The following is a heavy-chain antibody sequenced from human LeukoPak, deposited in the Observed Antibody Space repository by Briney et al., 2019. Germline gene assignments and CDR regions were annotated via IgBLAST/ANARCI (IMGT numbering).Heavy chain of an antibody. CDR2: MSYNSGSI. V-gene: IGHV3-9*01. CDR1: GFSFDDYA. Sequence: GRSLRLSCAASGFSFDDYAMHWVRQVPGKGLEWVSGMSYNSGSIGYADSVKGRFTISRDNAKNSLYLQMNSLRAEDTALYYCGKGTNAYSYGYGDPFHIWGQGTMVTVSS. CDR3: GKGTNAYSYGYGDPFHI. J-gene: IGHJ3*02. D-gene: IGHD5-18*01.